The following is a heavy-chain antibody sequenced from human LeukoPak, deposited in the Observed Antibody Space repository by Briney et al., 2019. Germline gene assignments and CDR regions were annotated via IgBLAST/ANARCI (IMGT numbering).Heavy chain of an antibody. D-gene: IGHD3-10*01. CDR3: AKDGGSGSYYYYGMDV. CDR1: GFTFSSYS. CDR2: ISSSSSYI. Sequence: GGSLRLSCAASGFTFSSYSMNWVRQAPGKGLEWVSSISSSSSYIYYAGSVKGRFTISRDNAKNSLYLQMNSLRAEDTALYYCAKDGGSGSYYYYGMDVWAKGPRSPSP. J-gene: IGHJ6*02. V-gene: IGHV3-21*04.